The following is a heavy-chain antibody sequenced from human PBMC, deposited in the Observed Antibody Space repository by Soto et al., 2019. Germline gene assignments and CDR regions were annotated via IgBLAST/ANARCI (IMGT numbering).Heavy chain of an antibody. CDR1: GYTFTSYG. D-gene: IGHD2-21*02. CDR2: ISAYNGNT. CDR3: ARDLPNDCGGDCPVDY. V-gene: IGHV1-18*01. J-gene: IGHJ4*02. Sequence: ASVKVSCKASGYTFTSYGISWVRQAPGQGLEWMGWISAYNGNTNYAQKLQGRVTMTTDTSTSTAYMELRSLRSDDTAVYYCARDLPNDCGGDCPVDYWGQGTLVTVSS.